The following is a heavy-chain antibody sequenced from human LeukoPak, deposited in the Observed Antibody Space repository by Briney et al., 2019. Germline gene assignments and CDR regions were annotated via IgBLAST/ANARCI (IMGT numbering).Heavy chain of an antibody. D-gene: IGHD2-15*01. V-gene: IGHV7-4-1*02. CDR3: VRQFCSDIRCDHRTYFDH. Sequence: GASVKVSCKSSGYTFSNYAINWVRQAPGQGLEWMGWTNSNTGDPTYAHGFTGRFVFSLDTSARTAYLHISSLKAEDSATYYCVRQFCSDIRCDHRTYFDHWGQGSLVTVSS. CDR2: TNSNTGDP. CDR1: GYTFSNYA. J-gene: IGHJ4*02.